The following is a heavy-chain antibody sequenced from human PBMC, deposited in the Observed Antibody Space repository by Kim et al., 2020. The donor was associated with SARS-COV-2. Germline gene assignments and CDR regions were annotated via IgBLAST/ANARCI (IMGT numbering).Heavy chain of an antibody. Sequence: APQYPVRVTRTRDTSTSTVYMELSSLRSEDTAVYYCAREGDSSGYNFDYWGQGTLVTVSS. D-gene: IGHD3-22*01. J-gene: IGHJ4*02. V-gene: IGHV1-46*01. CDR3: AREGDSSGYNFDY.